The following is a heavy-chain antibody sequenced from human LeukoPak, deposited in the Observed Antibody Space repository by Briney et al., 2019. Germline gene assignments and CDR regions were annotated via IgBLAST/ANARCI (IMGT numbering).Heavy chain of an antibody. D-gene: IGHD3-3*01. CDR2: IIPILGIA. Sequence: SVKVSCKASGGTFSSHAISWVRQAPGQGLEWMGRIIPILGIANYAQKLQGRVTITADKSTSTAYMELSSLRSEDTAVYYCAGGAEDYDFWSGYYMVHWGQGTLVTVSS. CDR3: AGGAEDYDFWSGYYMVH. J-gene: IGHJ4*02. V-gene: IGHV1-69*04. CDR1: GGTFSSHA.